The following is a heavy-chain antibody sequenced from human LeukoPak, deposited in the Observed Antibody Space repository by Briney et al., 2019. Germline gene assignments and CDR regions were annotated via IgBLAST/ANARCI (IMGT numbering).Heavy chain of an antibody. CDR3: AKAPPMIVALPGY. Sequence: GGSLRLSCAASGFTFSSYAMSWVRQAAGKGLEWVSAISGSGGSTYYADSVKGRFTISRDNSKNTLYLQMNSMRADDTAASHCAKAPPMIVALPGYWAQAPPLIVSS. V-gene: IGHV3-23*01. CDR2: ISGSGGST. J-gene: IGHJ4*02. D-gene: IGHD3-22*01. CDR1: GFTFSSYA.